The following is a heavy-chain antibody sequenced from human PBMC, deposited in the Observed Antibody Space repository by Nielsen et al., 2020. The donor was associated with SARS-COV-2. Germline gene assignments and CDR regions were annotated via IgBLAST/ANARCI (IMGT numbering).Heavy chain of an antibody. V-gene: IGHV3-21*01. CDR2: ISSSSSYI. D-gene: IGHD6-13*01. J-gene: IGHJ4*02. CDR1: GFTFSSYS. Sequence: GESLKISCAASGFTFSSYSMNWVRQAPGKGLEWVSSISSSSSYIYYADSVKGRFTISRDNAKNSLYLQMNSLRAEDTAVYYCARDLYISSSWHGGLFDYWGQGTLVTVPS. CDR3: ARDLYISSSWHGGLFDY.